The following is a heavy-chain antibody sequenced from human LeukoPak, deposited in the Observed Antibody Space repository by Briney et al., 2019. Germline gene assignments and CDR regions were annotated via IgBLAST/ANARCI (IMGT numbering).Heavy chain of an antibody. Sequence: GRSLRLSCAASGFTFSNYAMHWVRQAPGKGLEWVAVISYDGSNKYYADSVKGRFTISRDNAKNSLYLQMNSLRAEDTAVYYCARTVDTSYYYMDVWGKGTTVTISS. V-gene: IGHV3-30*04. CDR1: GFTFSNYA. CDR2: ISYDGSNK. J-gene: IGHJ6*03. D-gene: IGHD5-18*01. CDR3: ARTVDTSYYYMDV.